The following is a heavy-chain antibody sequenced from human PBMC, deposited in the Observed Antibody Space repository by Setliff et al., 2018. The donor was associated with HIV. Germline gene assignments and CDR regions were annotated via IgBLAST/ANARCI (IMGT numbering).Heavy chain of an antibody. CDR2: ISADNGNT. CDR3: GRGRGSEGYYYMDV. J-gene: IGHJ6*03. CDR1: GYIFTNYG. Sequence: ASVKVSCKASGYIFTNYGITWVRQAPGQGLEWMGWISADNGNTNYAQKLQGRVTMTTDTSTSTADMELRSLRSNDTAVYYCGRGRGSEGYYYMDVWGKGTTVTVSS. D-gene: IGHD3-10*01. V-gene: IGHV1-18*01.